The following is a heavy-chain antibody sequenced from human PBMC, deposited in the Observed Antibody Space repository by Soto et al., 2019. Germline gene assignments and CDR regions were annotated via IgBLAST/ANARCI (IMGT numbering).Heavy chain of an antibody. D-gene: IGHD4-17*01. J-gene: IGHJ4*02. CDR1: GFTVSSNY. CDR2: IYSGGST. Sequence: PGGSLRLSCAASGFTVSSNYMTWVRQAPGKGLEWVSVIYSGGSTYYADSVKGRFTISRDNSKNTLYLQMNSLRAEDTAVYYCARAPVFVDYGDLYFDYWGQGTLVTVSS. V-gene: IGHV3-66*01. CDR3: ARAPVFVDYGDLYFDY.